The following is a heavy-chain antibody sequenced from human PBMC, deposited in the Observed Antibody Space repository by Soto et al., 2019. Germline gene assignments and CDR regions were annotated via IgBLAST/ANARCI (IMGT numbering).Heavy chain of an antibody. Sequence: QVQLVQSGAEVKKPGSSVKVSCKASGGTFSSYAISWVRQAPGQGLEWMGGIIPIFGTANYAQKFQGRVTITADESTSTAYMELSSLRSEDTAVYYCARLHSSHRRAYYYGMDVWGQGTTVTVSS. J-gene: IGHJ6*02. CDR3: ARLHSSHRRAYYYGMDV. V-gene: IGHV1-69*01. CDR2: IIPIFGTA. D-gene: IGHD6-13*01. CDR1: GGTFSSYA.